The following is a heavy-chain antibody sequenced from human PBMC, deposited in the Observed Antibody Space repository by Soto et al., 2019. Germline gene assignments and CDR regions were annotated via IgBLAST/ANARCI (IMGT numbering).Heavy chain of an antibody. D-gene: IGHD6-13*01. J-gene: IGHJ4*02. V-gene: IGHV3-23*01. Sequence: GGSLRLSCAASGFTFSSYAMNWVRQAPGKGLEWVSVVSGSGGSTYYADSVQGRFTISRDNSKNTLYLQMNSLRAEDTAIYYCARRGPGTYFDYWGQGTLVTAPQ. CDR1: GFTFSSYA. CDR2: VSGSGGST. CDR3: ARRGPGTYFDY.